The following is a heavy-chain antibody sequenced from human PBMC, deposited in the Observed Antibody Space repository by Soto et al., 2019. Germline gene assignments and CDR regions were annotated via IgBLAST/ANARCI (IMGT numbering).Heavy chain of an antibody. CDR1: GLNVMGTY. J-gene: IGHJ4*02. Sequence: LRLSCAASGLNVMGTYMNWVRQAPGKGLEWVSAISGSGGSTYYADSVKGRFTISRDNSKNTLYLQMNSLRAEDTAVYYCAKDQNWNYGWGQGTLVTVSS. V-gene: IGHV3-23*01. D-gene: IGHD1-7*01. CDR2: ISGSGGST. CDR3: AKDQNWNYG.